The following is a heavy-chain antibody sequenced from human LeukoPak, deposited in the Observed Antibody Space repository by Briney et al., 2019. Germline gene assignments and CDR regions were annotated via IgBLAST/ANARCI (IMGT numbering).Heavy chain of an antibody. CDR2: IHTSGST. V-gene: IGHV4-4*07. CDR1: GGCISSFY. D-gene: IGHD4-17*01. Sequence: SETLSLTCTVSGGCISSFYWSWIRQSAGKGLEWIGRIHTSGSTNYNPSLQSRLTMSLDTSKIQFSLNPTSVTAADTVVYYCARDHRSGMTTVSTGFDYWGPGTLVTVSS. CDR3: ARDHRSGMTTVSTGFDY. J-gene: IGHJ4*02.